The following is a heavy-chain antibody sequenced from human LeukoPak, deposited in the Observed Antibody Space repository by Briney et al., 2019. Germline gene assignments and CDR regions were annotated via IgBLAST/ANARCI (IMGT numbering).Heavy chain of an antibody. CDR3: AHTGNDAFDI. CDR1: GFSLSTSGVG. V-gene: IGHV2-5*02. CDR2: IYWDDDK. Sequence: SGPTLVHPTQPLTLTYTFSGFSLSTSGVGVGWIRQPPEKALEWLALIYWDDDKRYSPSLKSRLTITKDTSKSQVVLTMTNMDPVDTATYYCAHTGNDAFDIWGQGTMVTVSS. D-gene: IGHD3-10*01. J-gene: IGHJ3*02.